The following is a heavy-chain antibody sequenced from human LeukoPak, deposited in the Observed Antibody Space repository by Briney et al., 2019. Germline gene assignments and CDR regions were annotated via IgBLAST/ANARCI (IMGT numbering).Heavy chain of an antibody. J-gene: IGHJ4*02. CDR2: IYSGGST. CDR1: GFTVSSNY. CDR3: ARYCSGVSCYSGYDY. Sequence: GGSLRLSCAASGFTVSSNYMSWVRQAPGKGLGWVSVIYSGGSTYYADSVKGRFTISRDNSKNTLYLQMNSLRAEDMAVYYCARYCSGVSCYSGYDYWGQGTLVTVSS. V-gene: IGHV3-53*05. D-gene: IGHD2-15*01.